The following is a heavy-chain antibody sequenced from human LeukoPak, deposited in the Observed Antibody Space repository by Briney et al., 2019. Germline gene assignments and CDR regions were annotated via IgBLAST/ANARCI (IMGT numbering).Heavy chain of an antibody. D-gene: IGHD6-6*01. CDR1: GGSFSGYY. V-gene: IGHV4-34*01. J-gene: IGHJ4*02. Sequence: SETLSLTCAVYGGSFSGYYWSWIRQPPGEGLEWIGEINHSGSTNYNPSLKSRVTISVDTSKNRFSLKLSSVTAADTAVYYCARGIAARDYWGQGTLVTVSS. CDR2: INHSGST. CDR3: ARGIAARDY.